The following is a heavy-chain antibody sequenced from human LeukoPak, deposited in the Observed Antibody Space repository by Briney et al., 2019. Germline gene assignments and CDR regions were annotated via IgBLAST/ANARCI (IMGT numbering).Heavy chain of an antibody. J-gene: IGHJ4*02. CDR3: ARDVGFNGDRAFGY. CDR1: GFTLSSYW. V-gene: IGHV3-74*01. CDR2: IISDGSTT. Sequence: GGSLRLSCAASGFTLSSYWMHWVRQAPGKGLLWVSRIISDGSTTSYADSVKGRFTISRDNAKNTLYLQMNSLRAEDTAVYYCARDVGFNGDRAFGYWGQGTLVTVSS. D-gene: IGHD4-17*01.